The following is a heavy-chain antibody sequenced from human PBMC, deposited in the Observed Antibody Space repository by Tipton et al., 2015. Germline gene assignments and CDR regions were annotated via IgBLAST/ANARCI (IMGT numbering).Heavy chain of an antibody. V-gene: IGHV5-51*01. CDR3: ARHIVGATAAFDI. CDR1: GYRFSNHW. D-gene: IGHD1-26*01. Sequence: QLVQSGGEVKKPGESLNISCKASGYRFSNHWIGWVRQMPGKGLEWMGIIYPGDSHTRYNPSFQGQVTISADKSISTAYLQWSSLKASDTAMYYCARHIVGATAAFDIWGQGTMVTVSS. CDR2: IYPGDSHT. J-gene: IGHJ3*02.